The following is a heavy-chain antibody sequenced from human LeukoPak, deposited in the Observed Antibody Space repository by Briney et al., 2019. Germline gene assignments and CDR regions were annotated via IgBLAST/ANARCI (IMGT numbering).Heavy chain of an antibody. D-gene: IGHD3-16*02. CDR2: IRYDGSNK. J-gene: IGHJ4*02. CDR3: AKDQDYVWGSYRYSSYYFDY. CDR1: GFTFSSYG. V-gene: IGHV3-30*02. Sequence: GGSLRLSCAASGFTFSSYGMHWVRQAPGKGLEWVAFIRYDGSNKYYADSVKGRFTISRDNSKNTLYLQMYSLRAEDTAVYYCAKDQDYVWGSYRYSSYYFDYWGQGTLVTVSS.